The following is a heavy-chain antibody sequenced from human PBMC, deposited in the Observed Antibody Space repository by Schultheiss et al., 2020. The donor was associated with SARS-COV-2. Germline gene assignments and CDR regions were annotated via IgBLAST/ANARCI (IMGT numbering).Heavy chain of an antibody. J-gene: IGHJ4*02. V-gene: IGHV4-4*08. CDR3: ARDPDSSSSLAFDY. CDR2: IYYSGST. CDR1: GGSISSYY. D-gene: IGHD6-6*01. Sequence: SETLSLTCAVYGGSISSYYWSWIRQHPGKGLEWIGYIYYSGSTYYNPSLKSRVTISVDTSKNQFSLKLSSVTAADTAVYYCARDPDSSSSLAFDYWGQGSLVTVSS.